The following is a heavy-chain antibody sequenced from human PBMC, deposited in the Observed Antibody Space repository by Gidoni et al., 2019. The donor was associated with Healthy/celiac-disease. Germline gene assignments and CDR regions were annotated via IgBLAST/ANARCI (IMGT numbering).Heavy chain of an antibody. Sequence: EVQLVESGGGLVQPGRSLRLSCTASGFTFGDYAMSWFRQAPGKGLEWVGFIRSKAYGGTTEYAASVKGRFTISRDDSKSIAYLQMNSLKTEDTAVYYCTRDRRTRIAARPDYWGQGTLVTVSS. D-gene: IGHD6-6*01. CDR2: IRSKAYGGTT. CDR3: TRDRRTRIAARPDY. J-gene: IGHJ4*02. CDR1: GFTFGDYA. V-gene: IGHV3-49*03.